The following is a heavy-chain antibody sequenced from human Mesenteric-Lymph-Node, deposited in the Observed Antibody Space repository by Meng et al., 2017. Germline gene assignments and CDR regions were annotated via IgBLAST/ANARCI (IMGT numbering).Heavy chain of an antibody. D-gene: IGHD3-10*01. CDR1: GGSSSSRTYY. CDR3: ARLWFGERPHDY. J-gene: IGHJ4*02. V-gene: IGHV4-39*01. CDR2: IYYSGRT. Sequence: LQLLESGPGLVKPSETLSLTCTAPGGSSSSRTYYWGWSRQPPGKGLEWIGSIYYSGRTYYNPSLKSRITMSVDTSKNQFSLKLSSVTAADTAVYYCARLWFGERPHDYWGQGTLVTVSS.